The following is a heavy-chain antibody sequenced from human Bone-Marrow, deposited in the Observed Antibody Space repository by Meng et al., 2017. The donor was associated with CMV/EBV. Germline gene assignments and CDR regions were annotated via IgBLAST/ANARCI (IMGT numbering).Heavy chain of an antibody. J-gene: IGHJ4*02. Sequence: ASVKVSCKASGYTFTSYDINWVRQATGQGLEWMGWMNPNSGNTGYAQKFQGRVTMTSNTSISTAYMELSSLRSEDTAVYYCARGKYYDFWNGYSLFDYWGQGTLVTVSS. D-gene: IGHD3-3*01. CDR3: ARGKYYDFWNGYSLFDY. CDR1: GYTFTSYD. CDR2: MNPNSGNT. V-gene: IGHV1-8*01.